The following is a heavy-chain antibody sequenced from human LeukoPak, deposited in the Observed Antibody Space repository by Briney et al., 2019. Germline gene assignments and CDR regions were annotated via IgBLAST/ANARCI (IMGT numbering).Heavy chain of an antibody. CDR1: GGSISSSNW. Sequence: SETLSLTCAVSGGSISSSNWWSWVRQPPGKGLEWIGEIYHSGSTNYNPSLKSRVTISVDKSKNQFSLKLNSVTAADTAVYYCAHALTTSNYYYYMDVWGKGTTVTVSS. CDR2: IYHSGST. J-gene: IGHJ6*03. CDR3: AHALTTSNYYYYMDV. D-gene: IGHD4-17*01. V-gene: IGHV4-4*02.